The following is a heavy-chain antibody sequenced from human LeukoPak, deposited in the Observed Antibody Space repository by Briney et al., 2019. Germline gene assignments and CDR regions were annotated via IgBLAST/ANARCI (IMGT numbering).Heavy chain of an antibody. CDR3: AKDLKWFGELLSSGFDY. Sequence: GGSLRLSCAASGFTFSSYGMHWVRQAPGKGLEWVAFIRYDGSNKYYADSVKGRFTISRDNSKNTLYLQMNSLRAEDTAVYYCAKDLKWFGELLSSGFDYWGQGTLATVSS. J-gene: IGHJ4*02. V-gene: IGHV3-30*02. D-gene: IGHD3-10*01. CDR2: IRYDGSNK. CDR1: GFTFSSYG.